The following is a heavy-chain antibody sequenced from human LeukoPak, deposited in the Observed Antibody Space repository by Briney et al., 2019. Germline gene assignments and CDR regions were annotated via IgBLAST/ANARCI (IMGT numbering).Heavy chain of an antibody. CDR3: AREPPLDSGSYFGDY. D-gene: IGHD1-26*01. CDR1: GYTFTGYY. J-gene: IGHJ4*02. Sequence: ASVKVSYKASGYTFTGYYMHWVRQAPGQGLEWMGWINPNSGGTNYAQKFQGRVTMTRDTSISTAYMELSRLRSDDTAVYYCAREPPLDSGSYFGDYWGQGTLVTVSS. CDR2: INPNSGGT. V-gene: IGHV1-2*02.